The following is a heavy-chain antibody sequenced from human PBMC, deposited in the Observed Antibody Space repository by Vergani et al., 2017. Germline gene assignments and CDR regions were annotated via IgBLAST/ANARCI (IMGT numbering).Heavy chain of an antibody. CDR2: ISARYPST. D-gene: IGHD2-15*01. CDR3: ARLSXDTTPYLQGGYDC. J-gene: IGHJ4*02. V-gene: IGHV3-23*01. CDR1: GFTFSSYA. Sequence: EVQLLESGGNLIQPGGSLRLSCGASGFTFSSYAMTWVRLAPGKGLQWVSAISARYPSTYYADSVKGRFTISRDNSKNMLYLQMNSLRAEDTAVYYCARLSXDTTPYLQGGYDCWGQGTLVSVSS.